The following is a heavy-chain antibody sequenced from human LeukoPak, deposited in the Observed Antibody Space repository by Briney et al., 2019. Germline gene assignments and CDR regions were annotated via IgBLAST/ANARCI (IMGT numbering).Heavy chain of an antibody. Sequence: VASVKVSCKASGFTFITYGFGWVRQAPGQGLEWMGWISAYDGDTKYAQNLQGRVTMTTDTSTSTADMELRSLRSDDTALYYCARAGRDYGTSRYYYYYMDVWGKGTTVTVSS. CDR1: GFTFITYG. J-gene: IGHJ6*03. CDR2: ISAYDGDT. CDR3: ARAGRDYGTSRYYYYYMDV. D-gene: IGHD4/OR15-4a*01. V-gene: IGHV1-18*01.